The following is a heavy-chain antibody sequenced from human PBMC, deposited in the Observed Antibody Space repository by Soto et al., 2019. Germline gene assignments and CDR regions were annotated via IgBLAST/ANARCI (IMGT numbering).Heavy chain of an antibody. J-gene: IGHJ4*02. V-gene: IGHV3-15*07. Sequence: EVQLVESGGGLVMPGGSLRLSCAASGFTFTNAWMNWVRQAPGKGLEWVGRIKSITDGGTTDVAARLKGRFTISSDDSNNTLSLQMNSLKTEGTAIYYCTRDMAVAGNEPSYYFDYWGQGTLVTVSS. CDR2: IKSITDGGTT. CDR1: GFTFTNAW. CDR3: TRDMAVAGNEPSYYFDY. D-gene: IGHD6-19*01.